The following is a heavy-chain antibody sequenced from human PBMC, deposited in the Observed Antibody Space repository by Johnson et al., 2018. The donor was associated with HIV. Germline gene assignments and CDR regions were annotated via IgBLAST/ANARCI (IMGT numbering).Heavy chain of an antibody. Sequence: VQLVESGGGLVQPGGSLRLSCAASGFTFSSNWMNWVRQAPGKGLEWVANIKEDGSEKYYVYSVRGRFTISRDNAKNLLYLQMNSLRDEDTAVYFCAKGGVWEIPLGFGAVDFWGQGTMVSASS. J-gene: IGHJ3*01. CDR2: IKEDGSEK. CDR3: AKGGVWEIPLGFGAVDF. V-gene: IGHV3-7*02. D-gene: IGHD1-26*01. CDR1: GFTFSSNW.